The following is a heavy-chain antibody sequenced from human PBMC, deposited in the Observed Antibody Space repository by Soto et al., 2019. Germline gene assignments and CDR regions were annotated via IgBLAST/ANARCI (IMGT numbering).Heavy chain of an antibody. V-gene: IGHV3-9*01. Sequence: EVQLVESGGGLVQPGRSLRLSCAASGFTFDDYAMHWVRQAPGKGLEWVSGISWNSGSIGYADYVKGRFTISRDNAKNSLYLQMNSLRAEDTALYYCAKAVNGSGSPYYYYGMDVWGQGTTVTVS. CDR1: GFTFDDYA. D-gene: IGHD3-10*01. J-gene: IGHJ6*02. CDR2: ISWNSGSI. CDR3: AKAVNGSGSPYYYYGMDV.